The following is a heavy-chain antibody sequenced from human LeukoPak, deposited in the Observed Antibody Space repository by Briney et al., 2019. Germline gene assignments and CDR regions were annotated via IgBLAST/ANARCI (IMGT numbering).Heavy chain of an antibody. D-gene: IGHD2-21*01. Sequence: SSETLSLTCAVSGYSISSGYYWGWIRQPPGKGLEWIGSIYHSGSTYYNPSLKSRVTISVDTSKNQFSLKLSSVTAADTAVYYCARRSTYCGGDCSTDDAFDIWGQGTMVTVSS. CDR1: GYSISSGYY. CDR3: ARRSTYCGGDCSTDDAFDI. J-gene: IGHJ3*02. V-gene: IGHV4-38-2*01. CDR2: IYHSGST.